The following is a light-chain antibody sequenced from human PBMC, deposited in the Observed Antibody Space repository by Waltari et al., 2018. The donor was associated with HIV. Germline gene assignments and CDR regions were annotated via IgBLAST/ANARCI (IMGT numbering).Light chain of an antibody. CDR1: SSNIGDNT. Sequence: QSVLTQPPSASGTPGQRVTISCSGSSSNIGDNTVNWYQHLPGTAPKLLIHTNTQRPSGVPDRFSGSNSGTSASLASSGLQSEDEADYYCATWDDSLNGHVVFGGGTKLTVL. CDR3: ATWDDSLNGHVV. J-gene: IGLJ2*01. V-gene: IGLV1-44*01. CDR2: TNT.